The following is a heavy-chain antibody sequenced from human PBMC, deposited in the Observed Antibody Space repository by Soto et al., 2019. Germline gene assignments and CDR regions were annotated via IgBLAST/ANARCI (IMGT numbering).Heavy chain of an antibody. Sequence: SETLSLTCTVSGGSISSYYWSWIRQPAGKGLEWIGRIYTSGSTNYNPSLKSRVTMSVDTSKNQFSLKLSSVTAADTAVYYCARDAPTDSSSWYWGAYYYYGMDVWGQGTTVTVSS. CDR3: ARDAPTDSSSWYWGAYYYYGMDV. J-gene: IGHJ6*02. CDR2: IYTSGST. D-gene: IGHD6-13*01. V-gene: IGHV4-4*07. CDR1: GGSISSYY.